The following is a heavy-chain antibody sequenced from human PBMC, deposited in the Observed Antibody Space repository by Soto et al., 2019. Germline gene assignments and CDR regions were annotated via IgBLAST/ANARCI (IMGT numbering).Heavy chain of an antibody. J-gene: IGHJ6*02. V-gene: IGHV1-69*01. CDR1: RDTFNKYA. CDR3: ARGETHLGV. Sequence: QVQLVQSGAEVKKPGSSVKVSCKTSRDTFNKYAFNWVRQAPGQGLEWMGWIIPIFSSRNYAEKFQGRVTIAADDSTSTAYMELRSLRFEDTVVYYCARGETHLGVWGQGTTVTVSS. CDR2: IIPIFSSR.